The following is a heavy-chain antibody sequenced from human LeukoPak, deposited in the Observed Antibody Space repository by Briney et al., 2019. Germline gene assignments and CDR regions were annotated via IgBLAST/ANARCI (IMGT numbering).Heavy chain of an antibody. J-gene: IGHJ4*02. CDR2: IYYSGST. Sequence: PSETLSLTCTVSGGAISSYYWSWIRQPPGKGLEWIGYIYYSGSTNYNPSLKSRVTISVDTSKNQFSLKLSSVTAADTAVYYCASTDSGYSSSWYSHWGQGTLVTVSS. V-gene: IGHV4-59*08. CDR3: ASTDSGYSSSWYSH. D-gene: IGHD6-13*01. CDR1: GGAISSYY.